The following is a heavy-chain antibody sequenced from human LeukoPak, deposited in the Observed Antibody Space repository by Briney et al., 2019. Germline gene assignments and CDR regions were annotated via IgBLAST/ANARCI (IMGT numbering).Heavy chain of an antibody. V-gene: IGHV3-7*01. J-gene: IGHJ4*02. CDR1: GFTFSSYW. Sequence: GGSLRLSCAASGFTFSSYWMSWVRQAPGKGLEWVANIKEDGSEKYYVDSVEGRFTISRDNAKNSLYLQMNSLRAEDTAVYYCVRGRYCNSISCDYFDYWGQGTLVTVSS. CDR3: VRGRYCNSISCDYFDY. D-gene: IGHD2-2*01. CDR2: IKEDGSEK.